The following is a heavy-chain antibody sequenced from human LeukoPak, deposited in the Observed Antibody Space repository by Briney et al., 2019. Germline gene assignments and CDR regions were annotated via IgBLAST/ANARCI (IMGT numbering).Heavy chain of an antibody. D-gene: IGHD2-21*02. J-gene: IGHJ5*02. Sequence: GGSLRLSCAASGFTFSNSWMSWVRQAPVKGLEWVANIKEDGNEKYYVDSVKGRFTISRDNSKNTLYLQMNSLRAEDTAVYYCARGMRLRSWFDPWGQGTLVTVSS. CDR2: IKEDGNEK. CDR1: GFTFSNSW. CDR3: ARGMRLRSWFDP. V-gene: IGHV3-7*03.